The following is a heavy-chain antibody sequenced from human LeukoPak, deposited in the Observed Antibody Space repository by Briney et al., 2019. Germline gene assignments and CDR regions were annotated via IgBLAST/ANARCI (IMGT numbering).Heavy chain of an antibody. V-gene: IGHV3-21*01. CDR3: ARDWPTVVTGYVG. CDR2: ISSSSSYI. Sequence: GGSLRLSCAASGFTFSSYSMNWVRQAPGKGLEWVSSISSSSSYIYYADSVKGRFTISRDNAKNSLYLQMNSLRAEDTAVYYCARDWPTVVTGYVGWGQGTLVTVSS. D-gene: IGHD4-23*01. J-gene: IGHJ4*02. CDR1: GFTFSSYS.